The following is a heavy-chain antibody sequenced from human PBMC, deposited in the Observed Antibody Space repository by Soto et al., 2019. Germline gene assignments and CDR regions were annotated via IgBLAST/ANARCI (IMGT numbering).Heavy chain of an antibody. D-gene: IGHD3-22*01. CDR1: GFTFSSYA. J-gene: IGHJ1*01. Sequence: GGSLRLSCAASGFTFSSYAMHWVRQAPGKGLEWVAVISYDGSNKYYADSVKGRFTISRDNSKNTLYLQMNSLRAEDTAVYYCASAYYYDSSGYTEYFQHWGQGTLVTVSS. V-gene: IGHV3-30-3*01. CDR3: ASAYYYDSSGYTEYFQH. CDR2: ISYDGSNK.